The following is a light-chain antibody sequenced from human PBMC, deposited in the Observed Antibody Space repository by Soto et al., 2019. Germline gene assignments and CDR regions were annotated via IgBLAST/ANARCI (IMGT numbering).Light chain of an antibody. CDR1: SSNIGAGYD. V-gene: IGLV1-40*01. Sequence: QSVLSQPLSVSGAPGQRVTISCTGRSSNIGAGYDAHWFQQVPGTATKLLIYGSTNRPSGVSDRFSGSKSGTSASLAITGLQAEDEADYYCQSYDSSLGGNYVFGTGTKLTVL. CDR2: GST. J-gene: IGLJ1*01. CDR3: QSYDSSLGGNYV.